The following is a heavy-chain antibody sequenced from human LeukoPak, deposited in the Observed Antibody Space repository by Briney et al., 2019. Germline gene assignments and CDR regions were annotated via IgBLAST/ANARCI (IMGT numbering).Heavy chain of an antibody. D-gene: IGHD1-26*01. V-gene: IGHV4-38-2*02. CDR1: GYSISSGYY. Sequence: SETLSLTCTVSGYSISSGYYWGWIRQPPGKELDWIGSIYHSGSTYYNPSLKSRVTISVDTSKNQFSLKLSSVTAADTAVYYCARSGPSGNLDYWGQGTLVTVSS. CDR2: IYHSGST. J-gene: IGHJ4*02. CDR3: ARSGPSGNLDY.